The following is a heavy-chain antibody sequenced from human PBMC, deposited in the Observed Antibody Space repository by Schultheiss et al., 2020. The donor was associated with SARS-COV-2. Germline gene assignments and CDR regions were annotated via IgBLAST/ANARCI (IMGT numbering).Heavy chain of an antibody. V-gene: IGHV4-34*11. Sequence: SETLSLTCAAYGGSFSGYYWSWIRQPPGKGLEWIGSIYYSGSTNYNPSLKSRVTISVDTSKNQFSLQLNSVTPEDTAVYYCAREPTRYSSSWFFDYWGQGTLVTVSS. J-gene: IGHJ4*02. CDR1: GGSFSGYY. CDR2: IYYSGST. D-gene: IGHD6-13*01. CDR3: AREPTRYSSSWFFDY.